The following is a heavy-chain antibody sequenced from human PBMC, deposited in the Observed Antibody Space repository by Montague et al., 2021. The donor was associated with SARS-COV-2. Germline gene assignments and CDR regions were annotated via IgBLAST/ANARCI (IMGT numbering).Heavy chain of an antibody. CDR1: GLTVSSNY. CDR3: ARIPYGDVI. CDR2: IYSGGST. J-gene: IGHJ4*02. Sequence: SLRLSCAASGLTVSSNYMSWVRQAPGKGLEWVSVIYSGGSTYYADSVKGRFTISRDNSNNTLYLRMNSLRAEDTAVYYCARIPYGDVIWGQGTLVTVSS. V-gene: IGHV3-53*01. D-gene: IGHD2-21*01.